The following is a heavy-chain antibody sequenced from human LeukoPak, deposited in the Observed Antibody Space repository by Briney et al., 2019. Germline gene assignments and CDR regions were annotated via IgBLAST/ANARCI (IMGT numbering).Heavy chain of an antibody. D-gene: IGHD3-22*01. V-gene: IGHV4-59*13. CDR2: IYYSGST. CDR1: GGSISRYY. CDR3: ARGGLENGYHSNDGFDI. Sequence: PSETLSLTCTVSGGSISRYYWSWIRQPPGKGLEWIGYIYYSGSTKYNPSLKSRVTMSVDTSRNQFSLKLSSVAAADTAVYYCARGGLENGYHSNDGFDIWGQGTMVTVS. J-gene: IGHJ3*02.